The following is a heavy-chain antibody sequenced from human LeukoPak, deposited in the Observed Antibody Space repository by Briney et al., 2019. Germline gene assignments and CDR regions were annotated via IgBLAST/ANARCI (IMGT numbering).Heavy chain of an antibody. Sequence: QTGGSLRLSCAASGFTFSSYAMSWVRQAPGKGLEWVSAISGSGGSTYYADSVKGRFTISRDNAKNSLYLQMNSLRAEDTAVYYCARLYSSSWYDYWGQGTLVTVSS. CDR2: ISGSGGST. CDR1: GFTFSSYA. J-gene: IGHJ4*02. D-gene: IGHD6-13*01. CDR3: ARLYSSSWYDY. V-gene: IGHV3-23*01.